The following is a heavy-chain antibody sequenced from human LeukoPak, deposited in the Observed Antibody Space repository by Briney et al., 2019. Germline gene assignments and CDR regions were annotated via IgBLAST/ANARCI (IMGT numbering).Heavy chain of an antibody. V-gene: IGHV1-46*01. Sequence: ASVKVSCKASGYTFTSYYMHWVRQAPGQGLEWMGIINPSGGSTSYAQKFQGRVTITADKSTSTAYMELSSLRSEDTAVYYCARVGYYYYGYWGQGTLVTVSS. J-gene: IGHJ4*02. D-gene: IGHD3-10*01. CDR2: INPSGGST. CDR1: GYTFTSYY. CDR3: ARVGYYYYGY.